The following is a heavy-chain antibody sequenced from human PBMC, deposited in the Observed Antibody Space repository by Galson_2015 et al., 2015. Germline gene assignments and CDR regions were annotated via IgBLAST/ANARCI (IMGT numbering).Heavy chain of an antibody. Sequence: SLRLSCAASGFTFSSYAMHWVRQAPGKGLEWVAVISYDGSNKYYADSVKGRFTISRDNSKNTLYLQMNSLRAEDTAVYYCAKGLGRYSSGWYDFDYWGQGTLVTVSS. CDR3: AKGLGRYSSGWYDFDY. CDR2: ISYDGSNK. D-gene: IGHD6-19*01. J-gene: IGHJ4*02. CDR1: GFTFSSYA. V-gene: IGHV3-30*04.